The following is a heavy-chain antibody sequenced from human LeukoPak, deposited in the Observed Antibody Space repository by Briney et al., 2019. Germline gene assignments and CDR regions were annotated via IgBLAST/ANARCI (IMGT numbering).Heavy chain of an antibody. CDR2: INHSGST. CDR3: ARRRQGDYDFWSGSPVWYMGV. V-gene: IGHV4-34*01. D-gene: IGHD3-3*01. Sequence: SETLSLTCAVYGASFSGYYWSWIRQPPGKGLEWIGEINHSGSTNYNPSLKSRVFISVDTSKNQFSLKLNSVTAADTAVYYCARRRQGDYDFWSGSPVWYMGVWGEGNTVTVSS. CDR1: GASFSGYY. J-gene: IGHJ6*03.